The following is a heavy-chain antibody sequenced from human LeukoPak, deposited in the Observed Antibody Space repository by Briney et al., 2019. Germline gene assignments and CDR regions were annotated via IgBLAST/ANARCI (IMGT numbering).Heavy chain of an antibody. CDR2: IGTAGDT. CDR1: GFTFSSYD. CDR3: ARGLGRNYVLSYYGMDV. V-gene: IGHV3-13*01. D-gene: IGHD1-7*01. Sequence: GSSLRLSCAASGFTFSSYDMHWVRQATGKGLEWVSAIGTAGDTYYPGSVKGRFTISRENAKNSLYLQMNSLRAGDTAVYYCARGLGRNYVLSYYGMDVWGQGTTVTVSS. J-gene: IGHJ6*02.